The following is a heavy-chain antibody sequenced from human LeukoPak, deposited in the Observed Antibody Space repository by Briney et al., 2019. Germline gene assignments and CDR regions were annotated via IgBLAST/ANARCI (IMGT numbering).Heavy chain of an antibody. CDR2: INPDGGTT. Sequence: GASVKVSCKTSGYTFISHHLHWVRQAPGQGLEWMGVINPDGGTTIYAQNFQGRVTMTRDMSTSIVYMELTGLRSEDTAIFYCARGRFDGYYDGRGYYAWYFDLWGRGTLVTVSS. J-gene: IGHJ2*01. CDR1: GYTFISHH. D-gene: IGHD3-22*01. V-gene: IGHV1-46*01. CDR3: ARGRFDGYYDGRGYYAWYFDL.